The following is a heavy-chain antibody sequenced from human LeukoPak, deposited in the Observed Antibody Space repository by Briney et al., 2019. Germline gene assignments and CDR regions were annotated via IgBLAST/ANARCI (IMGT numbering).Heavy chain of an antibody. CDR3: ARAGGSGSYYKYYFDY. CDR1: GFTFSSYA. Sequence: GRSLRLSCAASGFTFSSYAMSWVRQAPGKGLEWVSAISAGGSSTYYADSVKGRFTISRDNAKNSLYLQMNSLRAEDTAVYYCARAGGSGSYYKYYFDYWGQGTLVTVSS. D-gene: IGHD3-10*01. V-gene: IGHV3-21*01. CDR2: ISAGGSST. J-gene: IGHJ4*02.